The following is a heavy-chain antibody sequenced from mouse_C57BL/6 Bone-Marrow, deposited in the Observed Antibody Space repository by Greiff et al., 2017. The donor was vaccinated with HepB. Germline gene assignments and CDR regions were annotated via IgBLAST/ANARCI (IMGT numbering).Heavy chain of an antibody. V-gene: IGHV14-4*01. D-gene: IGHD1-1*01. CDR1: GFNIKDDY. Sequence: VQLQQSGAELVRPGASVKLSCTASGFNIKDDYMHWVKQRPEQGLEWIGWIDPENGDTEYASKFQGKATITADTSSNTAYLQLSSLTSEDTAVYYCTTNHYGGDYWGQGTTRTVSS. CDR2: IDPENGDT. J-gene: IGHJ2*01. CDR3: TTNHYGGDY.